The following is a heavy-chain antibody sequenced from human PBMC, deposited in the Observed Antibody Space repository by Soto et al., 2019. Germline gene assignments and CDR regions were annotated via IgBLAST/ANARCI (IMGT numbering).Heavy chain of an antibody. CDR1: GYTFTSYS. Sequence: ASVKVSCKASGYTFTSYSIHWVRQAPGQGLEWIGWINTDNGDAKYSQKFQGRVTVTRDTSATTAYMEVSSLRSEDTAVYYCARHPGYVVCWGLGPLVTVSS. V-gene: IGHV1-3*04. CDR2: INTDNGDA. J-gene: IGHJ1*01. CDR3: ARHPGYVVC. D-gene: IGHD2-2*01.